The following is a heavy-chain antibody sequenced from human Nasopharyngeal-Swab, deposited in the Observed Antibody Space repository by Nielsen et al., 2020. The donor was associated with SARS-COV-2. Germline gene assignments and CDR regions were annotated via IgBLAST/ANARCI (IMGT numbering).Heavy chain of an antibody. CDR1: RFTLNSYG. CDR2: ISYDGSNK. D-gene: IGHD1-26*01. Sequence: SLKNSRAAPRFTLNSYGKHWVRPAPGKGVEWVAVISYDGSNKYYADSVEGRFTISRDNSKNTLYLQMNSLRAEDTAVYYCAKDREQPLWSYYYYMDVWGKGTTVTVSS. J-gene: IGHJ6*03. CDR3: AKDREQPLWSYYYYMDV. V-gene: IGHV3-30*18.